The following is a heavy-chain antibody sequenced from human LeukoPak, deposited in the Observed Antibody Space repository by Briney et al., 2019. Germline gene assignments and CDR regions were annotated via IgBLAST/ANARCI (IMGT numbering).Heavy chain of an antibody. J-gene: IGHJ4*02. CDR2: INPNSGGT. CDR1: GYTFTGYY. D-gene: IGHD6-25*01. Sequence: ASVKVSCKASGYTFTGYYMHWVRQAPGQGLEWMGWINPNSGGTNYAQKFQGRVTMTRDTSISTAYMELSRLRSDDTAVYYCARPKTAATWVLLDYWGQGTLATVSS. V-gene: IGHV1-2*02. CDR3: ARPKTAATWVLLDY.